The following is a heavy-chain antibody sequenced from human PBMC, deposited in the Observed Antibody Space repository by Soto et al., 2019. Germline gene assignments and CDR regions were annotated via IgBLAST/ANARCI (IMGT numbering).Heavy chain of an antibody. D-gene: IGHD3-3*01. J-gene: IGHJ6*02. Sequence: GGSLRLSCAASGFTFSSYWMHWVRQAPGKGLVWVSRINSDGSSTSYADSVKGRFTISRDNAKNTLYLQMNSLRAEDTAVYYCARDPGLITIFGAAYYYGMDVWGQGTTVTVSS. V-gene: IGHV3-74*01. CDR2: INSDGSST. CDR1: GFTFSSYW. CDR3: ARDPGLITIFGAAYYYGMDV.